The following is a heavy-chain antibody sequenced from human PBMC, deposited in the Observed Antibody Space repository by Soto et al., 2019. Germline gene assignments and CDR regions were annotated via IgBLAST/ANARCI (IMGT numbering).Heavy chain of an antibody. CDR3: ASHYGVGPWYYYYYMDV. J-gene: IGHJ6*03. V-gene: IGHV4-59*08. Sequence: SETLSLTCTVSGGSISSYYWSWIRQPPGKGLEWIGYIYYSGSTNYNPSLKSRVTISVDTSKNQFSLKLSSVTAADTAVYYCASHYGVGPWYYYYYMDVWGKGTTVTVSS. CDR2: IYYSGST. D-gene: IGHD3-10*01. CDR1: GGSISSYY.